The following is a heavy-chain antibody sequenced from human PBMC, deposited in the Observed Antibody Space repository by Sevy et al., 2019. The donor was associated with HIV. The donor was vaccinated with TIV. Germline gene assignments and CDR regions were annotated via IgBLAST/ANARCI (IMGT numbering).Heavy chain of an antibody. Sequence: GGSLRLSCTTSGFRFSIYAMTWVRQAPGKGLEWVSSFCMGGDRIYYADSVRGRFTISRDDSKNTLYLEMNNLRAEDKAKYYCGGEGDCKSPDYWGQGTLVTVSS. CDR1: GFRFSIYA. CDR3: GGEGDCKSPDY. V-gene: IGHV3-23*01. CDR2: FCMGGDRI. J-gene: IGHJ4*02. D-gene: IGHD3-10*01.